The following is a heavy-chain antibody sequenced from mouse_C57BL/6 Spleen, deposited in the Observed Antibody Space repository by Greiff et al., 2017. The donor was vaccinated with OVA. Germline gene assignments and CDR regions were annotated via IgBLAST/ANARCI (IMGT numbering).Heavy chain of an antibody. CDR1: GYAFSSSW. CDR3: AKRGSSGYVRAMDY. D-gene: IGHD3-2*02. CDR2: IYPGDGDT. J-gene: IGHJ4*01. V-gene: IGHV1-82*01. Sequence: VQLQQSGPELVKPGASVKISCKASGYAFSSSWMNWVKQRPGKGLEWIGRIYPGDGDTNYNGKFKGKATLTADKSSSTAYMQLSSLTSEDSAVYVCAKRGSSGYVRAMDYWGQGTSVTVSS.